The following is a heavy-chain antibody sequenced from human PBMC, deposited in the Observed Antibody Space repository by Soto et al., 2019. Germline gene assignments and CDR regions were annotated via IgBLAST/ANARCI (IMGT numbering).Heavy chain of an antibody. CDR1: GFTFSSYD. CDR2: IGTAGDT. J-gene: IGHJ6*03. D-gene: IGHD7-27*01. CDR3: ARAPPWGSTYYYYYMDV. V-gene: IGHV3-13*01. Sequence: EVQLVESGGGLVQPGGSLRLSCAASGFTFSSYDMHWVRQATGKGLEWVSAIGTAGDTYYPGSVKGRFTISRENAKNSLYLQMNSLRAGDTAVYYCARAPPWGSTYYYYYMDVWGKGTTVTVSS.